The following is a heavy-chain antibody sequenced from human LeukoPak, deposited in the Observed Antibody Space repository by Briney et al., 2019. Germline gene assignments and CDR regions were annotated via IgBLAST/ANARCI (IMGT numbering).Heavy chain of an antibody. V-gene: IGHV3-74*01. J-gene: IGHJ4*02. D-gene: IGHD2-2*01. CDR3: VRDYVPAASDY. Sequence: GGSLRLSCAASGFTFSSYWTHWVRQAPGKGLVWISRINRDGSRTTYADSVKGRFTISRDNANNTLYLQMNNLRVEDTAVYYCVRDYVPAASDYWGQGTLVTVSS. CDR1: GFTFSSYW. CDR2: INRDGSRT.